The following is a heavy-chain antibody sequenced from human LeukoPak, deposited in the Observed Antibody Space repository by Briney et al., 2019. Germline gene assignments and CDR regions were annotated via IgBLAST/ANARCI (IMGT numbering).Heavy chain of an antibody. V-gene: IGHV4-59*01. CDR2: IYYSGST. CDR3: ARGASSWYYYYYGMDV. J-gene: IGHJ6*02. D-gene: IGHD6-13*01. CDR1: GGSISSYY. Sequence: SETLSLTCTVSGGSISSYYWSWIQQPPGKGLEWIGYIYYSGSTNYNPSLKSRVTISVDTSKNQFSLKLSSVTAADTAVYYCARGASSWYYYYYGMDVWGQGTTVTVSS.